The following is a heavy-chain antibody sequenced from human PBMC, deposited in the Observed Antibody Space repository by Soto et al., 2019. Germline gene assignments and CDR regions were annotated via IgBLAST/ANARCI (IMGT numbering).Heavy chain of an antibody. D-gene: IGHD3-22*01. V-gene: IGHV1-18*01. CDR3: AREGGYYDSSGYLDY. CDR1: GYTFTSYG. J-gene: IGHJ4*02. CDR2: ISAYNGNT. Sequence: ASLKVSCKASGYTFTSYGISWVRQAPGQGLEWMGWISAYNGNTNYAQKLQGRVTMTTDTSTSTAYMELRSLRSDDTAVYYCAREGGYYDSSGYLDYWGQGTLVTVSS.